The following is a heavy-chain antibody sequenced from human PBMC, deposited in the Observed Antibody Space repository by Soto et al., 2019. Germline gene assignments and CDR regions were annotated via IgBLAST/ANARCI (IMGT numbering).Heavy chain of an antibody. J-gene: IGHJ6*03. CDR1: GASISSYY. CDR2: IYYSGSA. CDR3: ATAEPGDYVPPYYYMDV. V-gene: IGHV4-59*01. Sequence: QVQLQESGPGLVKPSETLSLTCTVSGASISSYYWSWIRQPPGKGLEWIGYIYYSGSANYNPSLKSRVPISVDTPKNRVSLKLTSVPAADTAVYYCATAEPGDYVPPYYYMDVWGKGTPATVSS. D-gene: IGHD4-17*01.